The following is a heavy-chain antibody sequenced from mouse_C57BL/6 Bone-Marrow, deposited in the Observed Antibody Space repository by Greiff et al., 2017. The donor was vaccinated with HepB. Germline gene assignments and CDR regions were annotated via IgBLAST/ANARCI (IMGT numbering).Heavy chain of an antibody. CDR3: TREGIFSIRYFDV. Sequence: VKVVESGAELVRPGASVTLSCKASGYTFTDYEMHWVKQTPVHGLEWIGAIDPETGGTAYNQKFKGKAILTADKSSSTAYMELRSLTSEDSAVYYCTREGIFSIRYFDVWGTGTTVTVSS. CDR2: IDPETGGT. CDR1: GYTFTDYE. J-gene: IGHJ1*03. V-gene: IGHV1-15*01. D-gene: IGHD2-4*01.